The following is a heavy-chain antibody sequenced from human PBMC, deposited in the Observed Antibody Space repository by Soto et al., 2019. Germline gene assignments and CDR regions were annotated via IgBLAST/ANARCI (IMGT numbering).Heavy chain of an antibody. J-gene: IGHJ5*02. V-gene: IGHV4-39*01. CDR1: GGSMRSSSFY. CDR2: IYYTGST. CDR3: AKPHKPDCGIPCWFDP. Sequence: PSGTLYLTSAGFGGSMRSSSFYGAWISQTPGKGLEWIGSIYYTGSTYYNASLKSRVTISVDTSKNQFSLKLASVTAADTAVYYCAKPHKPDCGIPCWFDPWGQRTLATGSP. D-gene: IGHD2-21*01.